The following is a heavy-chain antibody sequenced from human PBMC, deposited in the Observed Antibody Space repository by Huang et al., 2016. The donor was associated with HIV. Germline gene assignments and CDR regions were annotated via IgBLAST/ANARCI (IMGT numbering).Heavy chain of an antibody. Sequence: QVQLEQWGAGLLKASETLSLTCAVYGGSFSGYYWNWLRQAPGKGLEWVGEINHSDNTNYNPSLKSRVNMSVDTSKSQFSLYLTSLSAADTGTYFCARRYNSRRDYWGRGTLVTVHS. CDR3: ARRYNSRRDY. J-gene: IGHJ4*02. D-gene: IGHD3-22*01. CDR1: GGSFSGYY. CDR2: INHSDNT. V-gene: IGHV4-34*02.